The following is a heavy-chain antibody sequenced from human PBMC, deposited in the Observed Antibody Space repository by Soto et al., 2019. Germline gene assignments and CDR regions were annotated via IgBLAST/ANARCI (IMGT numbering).Heavy chain of an antibody. CDR1: GFSLSTGGVG. CDR2: IYWDDDR. D-gene: IGHD2-21*02. J-gene: IGHJ6*02. CDR3: THSRCGGDCLQSYSSHYYYGMDV. V-gene: IGHV2-5*02. Sequence: QITLMESGPTLVKPTQTLTLTCTFSGFSLSTGGVGVGWIRQPPGKALEWLALIYWDDDRRYSPSLRSRLTINKDTSKNHVVLTMTNMDPVDTATYYCTHSRCGGDCLQSYSSHYYYGMDVWGQGTTVTVSS.